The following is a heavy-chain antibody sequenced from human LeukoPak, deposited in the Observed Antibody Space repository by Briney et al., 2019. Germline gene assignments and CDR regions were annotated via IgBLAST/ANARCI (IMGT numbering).Heavy chain of an antibody. CDR3: ARAGGQYQLLFHLPLDY. V-gene: IGHV1-69*13. CDR1: GYTFTGYY. Sequence: GASVKVSCKASGYTFTGYYMHWVRQAPGQGLEWMGGIIPIFGTANYAQKFQGRVTITADESTSTAYMELSSLRSEDTAVYYCARAGGQYQLLFHLPLDYWGQGTLVTVSS. D-gene: IGHD2-2*01. J-gene: IGHJ4*02. CDR2: IIPIFGTA.